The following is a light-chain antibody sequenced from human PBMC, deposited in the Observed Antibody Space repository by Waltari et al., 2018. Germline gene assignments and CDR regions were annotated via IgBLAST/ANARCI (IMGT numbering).Light chain of an antibody. CDR1: TSHIGTFNL. Sequence: QSALTQPASVSVSPGQSIPIPCIGTTSHIGTFNLLSWYFQYPGTAPKLPIYDAPQRPSGVSNRFSGSKSGNTASLTISGLQAEDEAIYYCCSYAGSRTWVFGGGAKLTVL. CDR3: CSYAGSRTWV. CDR2: DAP. J-gene: IGLJ3*02. V-gene: IGLV2-23*01.